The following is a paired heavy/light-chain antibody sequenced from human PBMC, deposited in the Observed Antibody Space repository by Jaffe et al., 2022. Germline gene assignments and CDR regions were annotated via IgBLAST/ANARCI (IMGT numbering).Light chain of an antibody. CDR3: QSFDTILKVV. J-gene: IGLJ2*01. V-gene: IGLV1-40*01. CDR2: GVS. CDR1: RSNIGSSFD. Sequence: QSVLTQPPSVSGAPGQTVTISCTGSRSNIGSSFDVHWYQQLPGQAPTLLIYGVSNRPSGVPDRFSGSKSDTSASLAITGLQAEDEGDYYCQSFDTILKVVFGGGTKLTVL.
Heavy chain of an antibody. J-gene: IGHJ5*02. D-gene: IGHD2-15*01. CDR3: ARVECRGGSCNWFDP. CDR2: INTNTGNP. Sequence: QVHLVQSGSELKKPGASVKVSCKASGYTFTDNAVAWVRQAPGQGLEWMGWINTNTGNPTFGQEFTGRFVFSLDTSVSTAYLQITNLKSEDTAIYYCARVECRGGSCNWFDPWGQGTLVTVSS. CDR1: GYTFTDNA. V-gene: IGHV7-4-1*02.